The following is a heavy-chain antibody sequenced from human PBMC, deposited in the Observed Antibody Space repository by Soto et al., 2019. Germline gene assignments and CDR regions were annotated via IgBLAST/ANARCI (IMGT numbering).Heavy chain of an antibody. CDR2: IIPIFGTA. CDR1: GGTFSSYA. D-gene: IGHD6-19*01. Sequence: SVKVSCKASGGTFSSYAISWVLQAPGQGLEWMGGIIPIFGTANYAQKFQGRVTITADKSTSTAYMELSSLRSEDTAVYYCARDGTAVAGFDYWGQGTLVTVSS. J-gene: IGHJ4*02. CDR3: ARDGTAVAGFDY. V-gene: IGHV1-69*06.